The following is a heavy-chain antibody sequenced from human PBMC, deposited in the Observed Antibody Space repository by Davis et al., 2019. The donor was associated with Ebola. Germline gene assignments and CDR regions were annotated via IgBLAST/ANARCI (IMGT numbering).Heavy chain of an antibody. D-gene: IGHD2-15*01. CDR3: AREPQPLGGSCYSLGCYFDF. Sequence: ASVKVSCKASGYTFNSYGLNWVRQAPGQGLEWVGWISGHSGHTNYAQKFQGRVTMTRDTSTSTAYMELRTLGSDDTAVYYCAREPQPLGGSCYSLGCYFDFWGQGTLVTVSS. CDR2: ISGHSGHT. V-gene: IGHV1-18*01. J-gene: IGHJ4*02. CDR1: GYTFNSYG.